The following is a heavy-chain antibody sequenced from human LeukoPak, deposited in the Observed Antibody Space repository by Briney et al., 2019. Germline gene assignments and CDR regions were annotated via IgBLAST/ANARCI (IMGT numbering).Heavy chain of an antibody. CDR3: ARQPGMTAKSWYFDL. Sequence: GESLKISCKGSGYSFTSYWIGWVRQMPGKGLEWVGMIYPSDSDTRYSPSFQGQVTISADKSISMAYLQWSSLKASDTAMYFCARQPGMTAKSWYFDLWGRGTLVTVSS. J-gene: IGHJ2*01. CDR2: IYPSDSDT. CDR1: GYSFTSYW. D-gene: IGHD2-2*01. V-gene: IGHV5-51*01.